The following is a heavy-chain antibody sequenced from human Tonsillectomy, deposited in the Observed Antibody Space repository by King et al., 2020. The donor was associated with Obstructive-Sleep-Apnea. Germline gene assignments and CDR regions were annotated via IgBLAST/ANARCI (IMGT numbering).Heavy chain of an antibody. D-gene: IGHD2-2*01. CDR3: GREGRFGCSSTSCLGDS. V-gene: IGHV3-7*01. J-gene: IGHJ4*02. CDR2: IKVDGGEK. Sequence: QLVQSGGSVVQPGGSLRLSCAAFGFPIGSYYMSWVRQAPGKGLEWVANIKVDGGEKYYMAPVRGRFTISGDNAKNSVSLQMNSLRAEDTATYYCGREGRFGCSSTSCLGDSWGQGALVTVSS. CDR1: GFPIGSYY.